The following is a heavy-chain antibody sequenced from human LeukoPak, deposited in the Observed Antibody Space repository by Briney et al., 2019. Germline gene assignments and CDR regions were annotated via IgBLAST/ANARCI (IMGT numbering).Heavy chain of an antibody. Sequence: SETLSLTCTVSGGSISSYYWSWIRQPPGKGLEWIGYIYYSGSTNYNPSLKSRVTISVDTSKNQFSLKLSSVTAADTAVYYCARGTMIVSYWGQGTLVTVSS. V-gene: IGHV4-59*01. CDR1: GGSISSYY. CDR3: ARGTMIVSY. D-gene: IGHD3-22*01. J-gene: IGHJ4*02. CDR2: IYYSGST.